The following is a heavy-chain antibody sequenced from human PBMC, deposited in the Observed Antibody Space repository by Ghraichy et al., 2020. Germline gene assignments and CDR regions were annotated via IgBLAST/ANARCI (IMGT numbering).Heavy chain of an antibody. Sequence: SQTHSLTCAISGDSVSSNSVSWHWIRQSPSRGLEWLGKTYYRSKWYNDYAVSVKSRITINPDTSENQFSLQLNSVTPEDTALYYCARNRYWAFDIWGQGTTVTVSS. J-gene: IGHJ3*02. D-gene: IGHD1-14*01. CDR1: GDSVSSNSVS. CDR3: ARNRYWAFDI. V-gene: IGHV6-1*01. CDR2: TYYRSKWYN.